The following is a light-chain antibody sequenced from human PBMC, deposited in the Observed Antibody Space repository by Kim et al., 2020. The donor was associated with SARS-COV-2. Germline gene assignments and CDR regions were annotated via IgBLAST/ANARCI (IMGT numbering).Light chain of an antibody. J-gene: IGLJ3*02. CDR1: SGHSNYA. CDR2: VNSDGCH. V-gene: IGLV4-69*01. Sequence: ASVKLTCTLSSGHSNYAIAWHQQQPEKGPRYLMKVNSDGCHSKGDGIPDRFSGSSAGAERYLTISSLLSEDEADYYCQTWGTGIRVFGGGTQLTVL. CDR3: QTWGTGIRV.